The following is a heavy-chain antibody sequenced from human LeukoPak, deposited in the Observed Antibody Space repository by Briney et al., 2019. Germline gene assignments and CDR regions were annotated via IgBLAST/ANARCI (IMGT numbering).Heavy chain of an antibody. V-gene: IGHV3-23*01. D-gene: IGHD6-13*01. Sequence: GGSLRLSCAASGFTFSSYAMSWVRQAPGKGLEWVSAIGGSGGSTYYADSVKGRFTISRDNSKNTLYLQMNSLRAEDTAVYYCAKSRGSSSWYAGDYWGQGTLVTVSS. CDR1: GFTFSSYA. J-gene: IGHJ4*02. CDR3: AKSRGSSSWYAGDY. CDR2: IGGSGGST.